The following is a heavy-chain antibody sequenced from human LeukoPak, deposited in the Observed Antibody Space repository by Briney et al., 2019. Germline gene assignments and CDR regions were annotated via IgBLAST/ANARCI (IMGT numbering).Heavy chain of an antibody. J-gene: IGHJ4*02. CDR3: ATGLYGDYVEFDY. CDR2: INAGNGNT. V-gene: IGHV1-3*01. D-gene: IGHD4-17*01. Sequence: ASVKVSCTASGYTFTSYAMHWVRQAPGQRLEWMGWINAGNGNTKYSQKFQGRVTITRDTSASTAYMELSSLRSEDTAVYYCATGLYGDYVEFDYWGQGTLVTVSS. CDR1: GYTFTSYA.